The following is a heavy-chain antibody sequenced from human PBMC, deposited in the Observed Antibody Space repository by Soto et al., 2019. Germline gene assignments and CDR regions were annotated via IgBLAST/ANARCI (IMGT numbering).Heavy chain of an antibody. J-gene: IGHJ4*02. V-gene: IGHV4-39*01. Sequence: SETLSLTCTVSGGSISSSSYYWGWIRQPPGKGLEWIGSIYYSGSTYYNPSLKSRVTISVDTSKNQFSLKLGSVTAADTAVYYCARHYVVVPAEGYCSGGSCYTLAPHFDYWGQGTLVTVSS. CDR1: GGSISSSSYY. D-gene: IGHD2-15*01. CDR3: ARHYVVVPAEGYCSGGSCYTLAPHFDY. CDR2: IYYSGST.